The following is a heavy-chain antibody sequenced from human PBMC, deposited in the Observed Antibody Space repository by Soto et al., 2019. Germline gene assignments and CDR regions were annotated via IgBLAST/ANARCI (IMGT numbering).Heavy chain of an antibody. Sequence: QVQLVQSGAEVKKPGASVKVSCKASGYTFTSYGIRWVRQAPGQGLEWMGWISAHTGNTNYAQELQGRVTMTTDTSTSTAYMELRSLRSDDTAVYYCARPSTTAGTVNFDYWGQGTLVTVSS. D-gene: IGHD6-13*01. CDR2: ISAHTGNT. J-gene: IGHJ4*02. V-gene: IGHV1-18*01. CDR3: ARPSTTAGTVNFDY. CDR1: GYTFTSYG.